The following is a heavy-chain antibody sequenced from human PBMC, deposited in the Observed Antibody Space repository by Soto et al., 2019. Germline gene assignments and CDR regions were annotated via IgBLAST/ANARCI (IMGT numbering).Heavy chain of an antibody. CDR2: ITWNSGII. CDR3: AKGIGYGSGSHFDH. D-gene: IGHD3-10*01. V-gene: IGHV3-9*01. J-gene: IGHJ4*02. CDR1: GFTFDDYA. Sequence: EVQLVESGGDLVQPGRSLRLSCAASGFTFDDYAMFWVRQAPGKGLEWVSGITWNSGIIGYADSVKGRFTISRDNTKNSLYLQMTSLRVEDTAFYYCAKGIGYGSGSHFDHWGQGNLVTVSP.